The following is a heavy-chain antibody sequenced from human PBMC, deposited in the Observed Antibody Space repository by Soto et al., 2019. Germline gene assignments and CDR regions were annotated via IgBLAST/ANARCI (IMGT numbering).Heavy chain of an antibody. V-gene: IGHV4-59*13. J-gene: IGHJ3*02. Sequence: PSETLSPTCSVSGGSIDTYYWTWFRQAPGRGLECLGTIYYRGTSNINPTLESRESLSIDRAKRQFSLTLSSGTAADTAVYYCARTAGTFDNFWRGHGYDIWGPGTKVTVSS. D-gene: IGHD3-3*01. CDR2: IYYRGTS. CDR1: GGSIDTYY. CDR3: ARTAGTFDNFWRGHGYDI.